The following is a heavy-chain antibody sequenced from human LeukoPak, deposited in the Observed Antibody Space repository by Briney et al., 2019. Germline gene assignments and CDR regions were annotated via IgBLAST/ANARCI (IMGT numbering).Heavy chain of an antibody. CDR1: GYTFTSYG. CDR2: ISAYNGNT. CDR3: ARGPPHYYGSGSLFDP. J-gene: IGHJ5*02. D-gene: IGHD3-10*01. Sequence: ASVKVSCKASGYTFTSYGISWVRQAPGQGLEWMGWISAYNGNTNYAQKLQGRVTMITDTSTSTAYMELRSLRSDDTAVYYCARGPPHYYGSGSLFDPWGQGTLVTVSS. V-gene: IGHV1-18*01.